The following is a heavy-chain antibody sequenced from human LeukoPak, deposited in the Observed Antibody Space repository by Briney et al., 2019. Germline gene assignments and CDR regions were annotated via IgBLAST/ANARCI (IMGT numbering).Heavy chain of an antibody. CDR1: GGSISSGSYY. CDR2: VYTTGRS. Sequence: PSETLSLTCTVSGGSISSGSYYWSWIRQPAGTGLEWIGIVYTTGRSIYNRSLRSRSTISVDKSQNQLSLKLNSVTAADTAVYYCARGSGTHALYYYYYYMDVWGKGTTVTISS. V-gene: IGHV4-61*02. D-gene: IGHD3-10*01. CDR3: ARGSGTHALYYYYYYMDV. J-gene: IGHJ6*03.